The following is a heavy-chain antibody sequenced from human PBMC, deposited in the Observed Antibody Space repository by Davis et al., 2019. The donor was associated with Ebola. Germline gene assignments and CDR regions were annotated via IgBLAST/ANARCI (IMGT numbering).Heavy chain of an antibody. J-gene: IGHJ4*02. CDR3: ATSGKAPDY. CDR2: IYYSGST. Sequence: SETLSLTCTVSGGSINSGGKYWNWIRQPPGKGPEWIACIYYSGSTNYNPSLKSRVTMSVDTSKNQFSLKLRSVTAADTAVYYCATSGKAPDYWGQGTLVTVSS. V-gene: IGHV4-61*08. CDR1: GGSINSGGKY.